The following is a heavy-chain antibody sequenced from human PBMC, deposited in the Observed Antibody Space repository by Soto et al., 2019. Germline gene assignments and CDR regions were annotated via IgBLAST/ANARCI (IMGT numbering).Heavy chain of an antibody. D-gene: IGHD5-12*01. V-gene: IGHV1-46*01. CDR3: ARDRLSGYLSNWFDP. CDR2: INPSGGST. CDR1: GYTFTSYY. J-gene: IGHJ5*02. Sequence: ASVKVSCKASGYTFTSYYMHWVRQAPGQGLEWMGIINPSGGSTSYAQKFQGRVTMTRDTSTSTVYMELSSLRSEDTAVYYCARDRLSGYLSNWFDPWGQGTLVTVSS.